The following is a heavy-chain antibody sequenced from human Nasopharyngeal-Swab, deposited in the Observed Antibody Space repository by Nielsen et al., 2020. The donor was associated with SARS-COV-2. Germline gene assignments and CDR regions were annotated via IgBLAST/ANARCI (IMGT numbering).Heavy chain of an antibody. CDR1: GGTFSSYA. Sequence: SVKVSCKASGGTFSSYAFSWVRQAPGQGLEWMGGIIPISGSAKYAQQFQGRVTITADKSTSTVNMDLSSLRSDDTAVYYCARGSGYTSSWYGWYFDLWGRGTLVTVSS. CDR2: IIPISGSA. V-gene: IGHV1-69*06. J-gene: IGHJ2*01. CDR3: ARGSGYTSSWYGWYFDL. D-gene: IGHD6-13*01.